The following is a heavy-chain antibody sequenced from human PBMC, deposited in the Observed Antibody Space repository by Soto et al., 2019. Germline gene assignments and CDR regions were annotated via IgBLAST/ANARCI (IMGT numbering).Heavy chain of an antibody. Sequence: EVQLVESGGGLVKPGGSLRLSCAASGFTFSSYSMNWVRQAPGKGLEWVSSISSSSSYIYYADSVKGRFTISRDNAKNSLYLQINSLRAEDTAVYYCARAGKTYYGMAVWGQGTTVTVSS. CDR3: ARAGKTYYGMAV. CDR2: ISSSSSYI. V-gene: IGHV3-21*01. CDR1: GFTFSSYS. J-gene: IGHJ6*02.